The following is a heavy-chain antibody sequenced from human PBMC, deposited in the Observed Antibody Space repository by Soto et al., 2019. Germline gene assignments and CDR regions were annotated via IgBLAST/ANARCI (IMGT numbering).Heavy chain of an antibody. V-gene: IGHV3-30*14. Sequence: QVKLVESGGGVVQPGRSLRLSCAASGFNVSAYTMHWVRQAPGKGLEWVAMISSDGNHKYFTDSVKGRFTICRYSSTNTLSLQMNSLRPADTAVSYCSRWEQPLFDYYGQGTLVTVSS. CDR3: SRWEQPLFDY. J-gene: IGHJ4*02. CDR2: ISSDGNHK. CDR1: GFNVSAYT. D-gene: IGHD1-26*01.